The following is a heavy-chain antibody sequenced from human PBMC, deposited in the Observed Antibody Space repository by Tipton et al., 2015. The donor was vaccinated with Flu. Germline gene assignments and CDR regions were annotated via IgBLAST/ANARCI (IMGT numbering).Heavy chain of an antibody. CDR1: GGSISSGSYY. CDR2: IYRSGST. Sequence: LRLSCTVSGGSISSGSYYWGWVRRPPGKGLEWIGTIYRSGSTYYNPSLKSRLTISVDTSQNQFSLRLSSVTAADTAVYYCARHTGDSVRGVIDYWGQGTLVTVSS. V-gene: IGHV4-39*01. J-gene: IGHJ4*02. D-gene: IGHD3-10*02. CDR3: ARHTGDSVRGVIDY.